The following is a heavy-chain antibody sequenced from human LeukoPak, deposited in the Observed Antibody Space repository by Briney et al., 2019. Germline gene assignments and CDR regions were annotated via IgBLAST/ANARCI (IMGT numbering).Heavy chain of an antibody. CDR1: GGTFSSYA. J-gene: IGHJ4*02. V-gene: IGHV1-69*05. CDR3: ARVAQSYGSGSYEDFDY. Sequence: TVKVSCKASGGTFSSYAISSVRQAPGQGLEWMGGIIPIFGTANYAQKFQGRVTITTDESTSTAYMELSSLRSEDTAVYYCARVAQSYGSGSYEDFDYWGQGTLVTVSS. D-gene: IGHD3-10*01. CDR2: IIPIFGTA.